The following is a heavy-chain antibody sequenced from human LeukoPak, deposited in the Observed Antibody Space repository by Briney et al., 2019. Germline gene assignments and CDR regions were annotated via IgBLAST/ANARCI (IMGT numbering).Heavy chain of an antibody. J-gene: IGHJ4*02. Sequence: PGGSLRLSCAASGFTFSSYSMNWVRRAPGKGLEWVSSISSSSSYIYYADSVKGRFTISRDNAKNSLYLQMNSLRAEDTAVYYCARDQDSYGQDYYDSSSYYRWGQGTLVTVSS. CDR3: ARDQDSYGQDYYDSSSYYR. D-gene: IGHD3-22*01. V-gene: IGHV3-21*01. CDR2: ISSSSSYI. CDR1: GFTFSSYS.